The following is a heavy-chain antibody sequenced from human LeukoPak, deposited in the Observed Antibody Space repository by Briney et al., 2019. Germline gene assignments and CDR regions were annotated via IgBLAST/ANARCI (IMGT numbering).Heavy chain of an antibody. Sequence: SETLSLTCTVYGGSISSYYWSWIRQPPGKGLEWIGYIYYSGRINYNPSLKSRVTISVDTSKNQFSLKLSSVTAADTAVYYCARALWGSYSFDYWGQGTLVTVSS. J-gene: IGHJ4*02. D-gene: IGHD2-2*02. CDR2: IYYSGRI. CDR3: ARALWGSYSFDY. V-gene: IGHV4-59*01. CDR1: GGSISSYY.